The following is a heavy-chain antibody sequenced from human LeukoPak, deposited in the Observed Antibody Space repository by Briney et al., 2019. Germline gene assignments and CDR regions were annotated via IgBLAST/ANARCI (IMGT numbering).Heavy chain of an antibody. Sequence: SETLSLTCTVSGGSIRSSSYYWGWIRQPPGKGLVWIGCIYYSGSTYYNPSLKSRVTISVDTSKNQFSLKLSSVTAADTAVYYCARGPPNWGYDYWGPGTLVTVSS. V-gene: IGHV4-39*01. CDR2: IYYSGST. CDR1: GGSIRSSSYY. CDR3: ARGPPNWGYDY. D-gene: IGHD7-27*01. J-gene: IGHJ4*02.